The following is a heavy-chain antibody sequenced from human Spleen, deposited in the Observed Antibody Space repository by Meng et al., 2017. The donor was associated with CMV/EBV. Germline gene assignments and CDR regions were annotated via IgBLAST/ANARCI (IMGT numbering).Heavy chain of an antibody. Sequence: TSDGISWVRQAHGQGLEWMGWISAYNGNTNYAQKLQGRVTMTTDTSTSTAYMEQRSLRSDDTAVYYCASGGRGTYYDFWSSYSYFDYWGQGTLVTVSS. CDR3: ASGGRGTYYDFWSSYSYFDY. D-gene: IGHD3-3*01. V-gene: IGHV1-18*01. CDR1: TSDG. J-gene: IGHJ4*02. CDR2: ISAYNGNT.